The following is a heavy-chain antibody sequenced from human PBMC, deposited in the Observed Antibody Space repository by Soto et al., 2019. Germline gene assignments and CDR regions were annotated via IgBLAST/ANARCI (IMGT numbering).Heavy chain of an antibody. D-gene: IGHD3-22*01. V-gene: IGHV2-5*01. Sequence: SGPTLVNPTQTLTLTCSFSGFSLSAYGVRVIWFRQPPGETLEWLTLIHWNDDKRYSPYLKSRLTIAKDTSKNQVVLTLTNLDPLDTGTYFCAHTKDSSGFLTSWGQGILVTVSS. J-gene: IGHJ5*02. CDR1: GFSLSAYGVR. CDR3: AHTKDSSGFLTS. CDR2: IHWNDDK.